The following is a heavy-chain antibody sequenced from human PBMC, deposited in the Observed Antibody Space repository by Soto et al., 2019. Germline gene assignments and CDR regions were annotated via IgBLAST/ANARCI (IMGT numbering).Heavy chain of an antibody. CDR2: SYYSGST. CDR3: ATRVTYYYDSSGNDYFDY. V-gene: IGHV4-31*03. Sequence: SETLSLTCTVSGGSISSGGYYWSWIRQHPGKGLEWIGYSYYSGSTYYNPSLKSRVTISVDTSKNQFSLKLSSVTAADTAVYYCATRVTYYYDSSGNDYFDYWGQGTLVTVSS. CDR1: GGSISSGGYY. D-gene: IGHD3-22*01. J-gene: IGHJ4*02.